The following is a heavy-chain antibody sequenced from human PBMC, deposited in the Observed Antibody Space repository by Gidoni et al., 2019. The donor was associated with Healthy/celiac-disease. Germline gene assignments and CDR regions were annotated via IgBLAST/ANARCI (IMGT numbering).Heavy chain of an antibody. V-gene: IGHV2-26*01. J-gene: IGHJ4*02. Sequence: QVTLKASGPVLVKPPETLTLTCTVSGLSLRNSRMGVSWIRQPPGKAREWRAHIFSNDEKSYSTSLKSRLTISKATPKSQVVLTMTNMDPVDTATYYCARIRLTNVLRFFEWFNIRPGYFDYWGQGTLVTVSS. CDR2: IFSNDEK. CDR1: GLSLRNSRMG. D-gene: IGHD3-3*01. CDR3: ARIRLTNVLRFFEWFNIRPGYFDY.